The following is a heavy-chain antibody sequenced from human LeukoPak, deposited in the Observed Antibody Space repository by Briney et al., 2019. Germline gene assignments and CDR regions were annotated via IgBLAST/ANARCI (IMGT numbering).Heavy chain of an antibody. CDR2: IYYSGST. V-gene: IGHV4-59*01. Sequence: KPSETLSLTCTVSGGSISSYYWGWIRQPPGKGLEWIGYIYYSGSTNYNPSLKSRVTISVDTSKNQFSLKLSSVTAADTAVYYCARGGGYCSSTSCPGQGYYYYGMDVWGQGTTVTVSS. CDR1: GGSISSYY. CDR3: ARGGGYCSSTSCPGQGYYYYGMDV. D-gene: IGHD2-2*03. J-gene: IGHJ6*02.